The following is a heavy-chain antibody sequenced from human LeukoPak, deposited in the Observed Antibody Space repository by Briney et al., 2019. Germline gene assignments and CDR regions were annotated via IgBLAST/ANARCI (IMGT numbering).Heavy chain of an antibody. D-gene: IGHD6-19*01. Sequence: GGSLRLSCAASGFTFNAFGMNWVRQAPGKGLEWVSYIGTTSGAIYYADSVKGRFTISRDNAKNSLYLQMNSLRAEDTGVYYCDGGTGWVSNLGGGQGTLVIVSS. CDR2: IGTTSGAI. J-gene: IGHJ4*02. CDR1: GFTFNAFG. CDR3: DGGTGWVSNLG. V-gene: IGHV3-48*04.